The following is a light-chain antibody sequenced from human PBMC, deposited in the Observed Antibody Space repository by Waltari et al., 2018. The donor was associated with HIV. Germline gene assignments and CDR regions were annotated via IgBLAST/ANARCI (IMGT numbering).Light chain of an antibody. CDR1: RSNLRLSK. CDR3: AAWDDSLSGVV. Sequence: QSVLTQPPSASRSPGQMFPLSCSVRRSNLRLSKVYLYQQLPGTAPQHLIYRNNQRPSGVPDRFSGSKSCTSGALAISGLRSEDEADYYCAAWDDSLSGVVFGGGTKLTVL. J-gene: IGLJ2*01. CDR2: RNN. V-gene: IGLV1-47*01.